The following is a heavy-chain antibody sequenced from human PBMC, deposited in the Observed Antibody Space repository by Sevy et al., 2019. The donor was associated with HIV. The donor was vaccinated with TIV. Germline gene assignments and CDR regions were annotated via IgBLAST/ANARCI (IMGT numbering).Heavy chain of an antibody. CDR2: ISTSSSYI. CDR1: GFTFSSYS. J-gene: IGHJ6*02. CDR3: ARISCTNGVCFQGYYYYAMDV. Sequence: GVSLRLSCAASGFTFSSYSMNWVRQAPGKGLEWVSSISTSSSYIYYADSVKGRFTISRDNAKNSLYLQMNSLRAEDTAVYYCARISCTNGVCFQGYYYYAMDVWGQGTTVTVSS. D-gene: IGHD2-8*01. V-gene: IGHV3-21*01.